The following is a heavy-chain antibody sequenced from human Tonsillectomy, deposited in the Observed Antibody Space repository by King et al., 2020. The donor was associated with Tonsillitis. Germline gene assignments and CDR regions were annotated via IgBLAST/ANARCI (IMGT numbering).Heavy chain of an antibody. CDR3: ARGGFCSSTSCPARFDP. Sequence: QLVQSGAEVKKPGASVKVSCKASGYTFTSYGISWVRQAPGQGLEWMGWISGYNGNTNYAQKFQGRGTMTTDTSTSTAYMELRSLRSDDTAVYYCARGGFCSSTSCPARFDPWGQGTLVTDSS. CDR1: GYTFTSYG. D-gene: IGHD2-2*01. V-gene: IGHV1-18*01. CDR2: ISGYNGNT. J-gene: IGHJ5*02.